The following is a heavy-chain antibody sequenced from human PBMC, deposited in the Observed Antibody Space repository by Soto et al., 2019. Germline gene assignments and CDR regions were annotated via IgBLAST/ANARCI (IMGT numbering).Heavy chain of an antibody. CDR1: GGSIISGDYY. CDR3: ARDNKRYYYDSSGSRLDDWFDP. Sequence: SEILSLTCTFSGGSIISGDYYWSWIRQPPGKGLEWIGYIYYSGSTYYNPSLKSRVTISVDTSKNQFSLKLSSVTAADTAVYYCARDNKRYYYDSSGSRLDDWFDPWGQGTLVTVSS. D-gene: IGHD3-22*01. J-gene: IGHJ5*02. V-gene: IGHV4-30-4*01. CDR2: IYYSGST.